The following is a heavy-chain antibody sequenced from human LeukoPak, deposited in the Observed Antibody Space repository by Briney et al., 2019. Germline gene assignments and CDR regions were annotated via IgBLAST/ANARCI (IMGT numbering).Heavy chain of an antibody. CDR1: GFTFSSYA. CDR2: ISGSGGSA. V-gene: IGHV3-23*01. D-gene: IGHD2-21*02. Sequence: GGSLRLSCAASGFTFSSYAMSWVRQAPGKGLEWVSAISGSGGSAYYADSVKGRFTISRDNSKNTLYLQMNSLRAEDTAVYYCAKEGCGGDCYISIDYWGQGTLVTVSS. CDR3: AKEGCGGDCYISIDY. J-gene: IGHJ4*02.